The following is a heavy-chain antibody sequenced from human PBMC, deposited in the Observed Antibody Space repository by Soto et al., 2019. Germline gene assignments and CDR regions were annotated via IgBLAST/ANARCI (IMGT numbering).Heavy chain of an antibody. V-gene: IGHV1-69*13. D-gene: IGHD1-1*01. J-gene: IGHJ5*02. CDR3: AKAAQTRFNWNDLGNWFDP. Sequence: SVKVSCKESGGTFSSYAIAWVRQAPGQGLEWMGGIIPIFGIPNYAQKFQGRVAITADESTNTAYMELSSLRSDDTAVYYCAKAAQTRFNWNDLGNWFDPWGQGTLVTVSS. CDR1: GGTFSSYA. CDR2: IIPIFGIP.